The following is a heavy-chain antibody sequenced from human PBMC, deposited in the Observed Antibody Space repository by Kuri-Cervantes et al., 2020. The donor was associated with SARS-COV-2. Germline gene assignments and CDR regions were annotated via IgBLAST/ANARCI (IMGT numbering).Heavy chain of an antibody. CDR2: ISWNSVSI. V-gene: IGHV3-9*01. Sequence: SLKISCAASGFTFGDYAMHWVRQAPGKGLEWVSGISWNSVSIGYADSVKGRFTISRDNAKNSLYLQMNSLRAEDTAVYYCASFLEGQTVTTAGVFDYWGQGTLVTVSS. CDR1: GFTFGDYA. J-gene: IGHJ4*02. CDR3: ASFLEGQTVTTAGVFDY. D-gene: IGHD4-17*01.